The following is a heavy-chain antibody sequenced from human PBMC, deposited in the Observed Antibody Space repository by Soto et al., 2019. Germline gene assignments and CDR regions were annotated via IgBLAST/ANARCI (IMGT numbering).Heavy chain of an antibody. CDR2: IYYSGST. D-gene: IGHD2-8*01. V-gene: IGHV4-39*01. J-gene: IGHJ5*02. CDR1: GGSISSSSYY. Sequence: SETLSLTCTVSGGSISSSSYYWGWIRQPPGKGLEWIGSIYYSGSTYYNPSLKSRVTISVDTSKNQFSLKLSSVTAADTAVYYCARLGGFNKDIVLMVYAIPDWFDPWGQGTLVTVSS. CDR3: ARLGGFNKDIVLMVYAIPDWFDP.